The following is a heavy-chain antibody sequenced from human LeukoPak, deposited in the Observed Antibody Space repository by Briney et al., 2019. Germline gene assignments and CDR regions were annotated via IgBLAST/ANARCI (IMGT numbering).Heavy chain of an antibody. CDR2: INSDGSST. V-gene: IGHV3-74*01. CDR3: AREGGYSSSLLY. D-gene: IGHD6-13*01. J-gene: IGHJ4*02. Sequence: GGSLRLSCAASGFTFSSYWMHWVRQAPGKGLVWVSRINSDGSSTSYADSEKGRFTISRDNAKNTLYLRMNSLRAEDTAVYYCAREGGYSSSLLYWGQGTLVTVSS. CDR1: GFTFSSYW.